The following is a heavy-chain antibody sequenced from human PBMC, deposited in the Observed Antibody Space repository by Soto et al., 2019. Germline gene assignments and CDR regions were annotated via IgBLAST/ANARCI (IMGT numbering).Heavy chain of an antibody. Sequence: NVSYQANGGTXNSYPISLVRQAPVQGLEWMGGIIPIFGTANYAQKLNGRVTITEDESTSTAYMELSSLRSEDTAVYYCAMGYCSSTSCYQDTYGMDVWVQGTTDTVSS. CDR3: AMGYCSSTSCYQDTYGMDV. CDR1: GGTXNSYP. V-gene: IGHV1-69*01. J-gene: IGHJ6*02. D-gene: IGHD2-2*01. CDR2: IIPIFGTA.